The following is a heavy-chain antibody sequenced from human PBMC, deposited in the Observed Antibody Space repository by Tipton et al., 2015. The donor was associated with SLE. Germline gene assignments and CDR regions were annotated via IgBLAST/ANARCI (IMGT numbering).Heavy chain of an antibody. CDR1: GFTFSDYY. J-gene: IGHJ4*02. CDR2: MSSSGSTI. Sequence: SLRLSCAASGFTFSDYYMSWIRQAPGKGLEWVSYMSSSGSTIYCADSVKGRFTISRDNAKNSQYLQMNSLRVEDTAVYYCARGGAYCGGDCRSLFDYWGQGTPVTVSS. CDR3: ARGGAYCGGDCRSLFDY. D-gene: IGHD2-21*01. V-gene: IGHV3-11*01.